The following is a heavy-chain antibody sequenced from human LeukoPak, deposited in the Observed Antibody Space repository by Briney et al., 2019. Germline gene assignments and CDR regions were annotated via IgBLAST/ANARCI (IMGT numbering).Heavy chain of an antibody. CDR2: IYHSGST. D-gene: IGHD3-10*01. CDR3: ARVLGEFDY. V-gene: IGHV4-38-2*02. CDR1: GYSISSGYY. J-gene: IGHJ4*02. Sequence: PSETLSLTCTVSGYSISSGYYWGWIRQPPGKGLEWIGRIYHSGSTYYNPSLKSRVTISVDTSKNQFSLKLTSVTAADTAVYYCARVLGEFDYWGQGTLVTVSS.